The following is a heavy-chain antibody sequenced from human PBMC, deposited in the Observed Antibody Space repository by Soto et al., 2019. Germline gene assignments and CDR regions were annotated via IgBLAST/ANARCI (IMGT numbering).Heavy chain of an antibody. CDR3: ARQPLRNAFDP. CDR1: GGSFSGYY. V-gene: IGHV4-34*01. CDR2: INHSGST. Sequence: SETLSLTCAVYGGSFSGYYWSWIRQPPGKGLEWIGEINHSGSTNYNPSLKSRVTISVDTSKNQFSLKLSSVTTADTAVYYWARQPLRNAFDPWGQGTLVTVSS. J-gene: IGHJ5*02.